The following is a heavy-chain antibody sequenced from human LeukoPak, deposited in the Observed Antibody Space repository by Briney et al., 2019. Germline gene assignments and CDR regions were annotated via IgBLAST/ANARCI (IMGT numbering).Heavy chain of an antibody. J-gene: IGHJ4*02. CDR3: AGSPSYSYGTLY. CDR1: GGSISSGSYY. D-gene: IGHD5-18*01. Sequence: SETLSLTCTVSGGSISSGSYYWSWIRQPAGKGLEWIGRIYTSGSTNYNPSLKSRVTMSVDTSKNQFSLKLSSVTAADTAVYYCAGSPSYSYGTLYWGQGTLVTVSS. V-gene: IGHV4-61*02. CDR2: IYTSGST.